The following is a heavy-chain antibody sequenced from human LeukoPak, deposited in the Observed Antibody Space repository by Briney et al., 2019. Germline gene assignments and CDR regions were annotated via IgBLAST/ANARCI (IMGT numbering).Heavy chain of an antibody. V-gene: IGHV1-24*01. CDR2: FDPEDGET. D-gene: IGHD3-22*01. CDR3: ATPRPLDSSGYYLDFDY. CDR1: GYTLTELS. Sequence: ASVKVSCKVYGYTLTELSMHWVRQAPGKGLEWMGGFDPEDGETIYAQKFQGRVTMTEDTSTDTAYMELSSLRSEDTAVYYCATPRPLDSSGYYLDFDYWGQGTLVTVSS. J-gene: IGHJ4*02.